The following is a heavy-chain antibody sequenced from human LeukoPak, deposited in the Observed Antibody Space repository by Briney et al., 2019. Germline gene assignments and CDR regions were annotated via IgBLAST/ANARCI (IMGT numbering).Heavy chain of an antibody. V-gene: IGHV4-4*09. Sequence: PSETLSLTCTVSGGSISSYYWSWIRQPPGKGLEWIGYIYTSGSTNYNPSLKSRVTISVDTSKNQFSLKLSSVTAADTAVYYCARHSLAGYHARYYYMDVWGKGTTVTVSS. D-gene: IGHD5-18*01. CDR2: IYTSGST. CDR3: ARHSLAGYHARYYYMDV. J-gene: IGHJ6*03. CDR1: GGSISSYY.